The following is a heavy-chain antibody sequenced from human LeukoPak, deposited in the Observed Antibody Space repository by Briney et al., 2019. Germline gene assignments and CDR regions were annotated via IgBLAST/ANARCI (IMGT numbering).Heavy chain of an antibody. CDR2: MNPNSGNT. J-gene: IGHJ3*02. Sequence: ASVKVSCKASGYTFTSYDINWVRQATGQGLEWMGWMNPNSGNTGYAQKFQGRVTITRNTSISTAYMELSSLRSEDTAVYYCARDWDITMIVVGCAFGIWGQGTMVTVSS. CDR3: ARDWDITMIVVGCAFGI. D-gene: IGHD3-22*01. V-gene: IGHV1-8*03. CDR1: GYTFTSYD.